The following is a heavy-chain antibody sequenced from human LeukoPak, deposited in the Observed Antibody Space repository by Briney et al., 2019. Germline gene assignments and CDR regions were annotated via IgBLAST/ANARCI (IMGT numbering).Heavy chain of an antibody. CDR3: ARVLDLSKRGLDAFDI. CDR1: GGSISSGGYY. J-gene: IGHJ3*02. V-gene: IGHV4-61*08. D-gene: IGHD3-16*01. CDR2: IYYSGST. Sequence: SETLSLTCTVSGGSISSGGYYWSWLRQHPGKALDWTGYIYYSGSTNYNPSLKSRVTISVDTSKKQSPLKLSSATAADTAVYYCARVLDLSKRGLDAFDIWGQGTMVTVSS.